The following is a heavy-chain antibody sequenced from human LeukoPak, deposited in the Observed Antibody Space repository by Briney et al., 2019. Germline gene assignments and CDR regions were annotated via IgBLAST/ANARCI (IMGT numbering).Heavy chain of an antibody. Sequence: SETPSLTRTVSGGSLSSYYWSWIRPPPGKGMEWIGYIYYSGGTNYNPSLKSRVPISVDTSKNQFSLKLSSVTVADPAVYYCARDWVYRSGGSCSGNDAFDIWGQGTMVTVSS. D-gene: IGHD2-15*01. CDR1: GGSLSSYY. V-gene: IGHV4-59*01. CDR2: IYYSGGT. CDR3: ARDWVYRSGGSCSGNDAFDI. J-gene: IGHJ3*02.